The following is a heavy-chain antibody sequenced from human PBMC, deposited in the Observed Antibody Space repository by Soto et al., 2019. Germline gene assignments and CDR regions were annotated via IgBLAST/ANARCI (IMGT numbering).Heavy chain of an antibody. CDR2: IYTSGST. CDR1: GGSISSYY. V-gene: IGHV4-4*07. Sequence: TSETLSLTCTVSGGSISSYYWSWIRQPAGKGLEWIGRIYTSGSTNYNPSLKSRVTMSVDTSKNQFSLKLSSVTAADTAVYYCARVNTIFGVVHNWFDPWGQGTLVTVSS. CDR3: ARVNTIFGVVHNWFDP. D-gene: IGHD3-3*01. J-gene: IGHJ5*02.